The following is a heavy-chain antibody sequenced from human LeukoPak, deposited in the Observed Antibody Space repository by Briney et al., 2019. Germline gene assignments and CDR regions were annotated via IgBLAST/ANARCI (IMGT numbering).Heavy chain of an antibody. J-gene: IGHJ4*02. V-gene: IGHV3-48*04. D-gene: IGHD1-26*01. CDR2: ISSSGTII. CDR1: GFTFSSYS. CDR3: ARGSGSYSFDY. Sequence: GGSLRHSCAASGFTFSSYSMNWVRQAPGKGLEWVSYISSSGTIIYYADSVKGRFTISRDNAKNSLYLQVNSLRVEDTAVFYCARGSGSYSFDYWGQGTLVTVSS.